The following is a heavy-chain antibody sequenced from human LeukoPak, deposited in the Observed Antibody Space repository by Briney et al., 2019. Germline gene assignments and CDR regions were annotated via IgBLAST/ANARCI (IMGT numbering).Heavy chain of an antibody. J-gene: IGHJ4*02. CDR3: AKGANYYGSGREFDN. Sequence: GGSLRLSCAASGFTFSAYAMNWVRQAPGKGLEWVSSISGGGDSTNYAASVKGRFSISRDSSKNTVDLQLNNLRAEDTAVYYCAKGANYYGSGREFDNWGQGTLVTVSS. D-gene: IGHD3-10*01. CDR2: ISGGGDST. V-gene: IGHV3-23*01. CDR1: GFTFSAYA.